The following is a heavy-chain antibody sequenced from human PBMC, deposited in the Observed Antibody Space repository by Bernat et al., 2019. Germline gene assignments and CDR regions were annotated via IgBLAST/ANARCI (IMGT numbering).Heavy chain of an antibody. CDR1: GGSISSSSYY. Sequence: QLQLQESGPGLVKPSETLSLTCTVSGGSISSSSYYWGWIRQPPGKGLEWIGSIYYSGSTYYTPSLKSRVTISVDTSKNQFSLKLSSVTAADTAVYYCARHAGTAMAPPLFDYWGQGTLVTVSS. CDR3: ARHAGTAMAPPLFDY. CDR2: IYYSGST. D-gene: IGHD5-18*01. J-gene: IGHJ4*02. V-gene: IGHV4-39*01.